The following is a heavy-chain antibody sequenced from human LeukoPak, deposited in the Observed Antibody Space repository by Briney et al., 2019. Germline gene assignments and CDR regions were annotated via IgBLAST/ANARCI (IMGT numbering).Heavy chain of an antibody. D-gene: IGHD3-10*01. CDR2: FSDSGNT. Sequence: SETLSLTCTVSGGSISNHYWSWIRQPPGRGLEWIGYFSDSGNTIYNPSLKSRVTILGDTSKNQFSLKLSSVTAADTAVYYCARHATGSYSVPWLDPWGQGTLVTVSS. CDR3: ARHATGSYSVPWLDP. J-gene: IGHJ5*02. CDR1: GGSISNHY. V-gene: IGHV4-59*08.